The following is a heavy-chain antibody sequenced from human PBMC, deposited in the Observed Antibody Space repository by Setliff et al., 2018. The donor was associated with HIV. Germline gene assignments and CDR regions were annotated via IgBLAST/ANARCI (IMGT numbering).Heavy chain of an antibody. D-gene: IGHD3-22*01. CDR2: INPSGGSA. J-gene: IGHJ3*02. Sequence: ASVKVSCKASGYTFTSYYLHWVRQAPGQGLEWMGMINPSGGSASYAQKFQGRVTMSRDTSTSTVYMELSSLRSEDTAVYYCARDYFDSSAYHYGFGAFDIWGKGQWSPSPQ. CDR1: GYTFTSYY. CDR3: ARDYFDSSAYHYGFGAFDI. V-gene: IGHV1-46*01.